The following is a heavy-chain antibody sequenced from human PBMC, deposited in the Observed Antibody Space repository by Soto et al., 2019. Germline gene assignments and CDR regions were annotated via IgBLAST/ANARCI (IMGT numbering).Heavy chain of an antibody. CDR3: ARDQGLPGCSSTSCYNYGMDV. CDR1: GFTFSSYA. CDR2: ISYDGSNK. J-gene: IGHJ6*02. Sequence: PGGSLRLSCAASGFTFSSYAMHWVRQAPGKGLEWVAVISYDGSNKYYADSVKGRFTISRDNSKNTLYLQMNSLRAEDTAVYYCARDQGLPGCSSTSCYNYGMDVWGQGTTVTVSS. V-gene: IGHV3-30-3*01. D-gene: IGHD2-2*02.